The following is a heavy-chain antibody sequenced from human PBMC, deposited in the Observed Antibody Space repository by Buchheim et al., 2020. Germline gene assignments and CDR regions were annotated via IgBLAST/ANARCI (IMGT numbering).Heavy chain of an antibody. CDR1: EFTFSSYW. J-gene: IGHJ6*02. V-gene: IGHV3-7*01. CDR2: IKQDGSEK. D-gene: IGHD6-13*01. CDR3: ARGGYGSSWYAYYYGMDV. Sequence: EVQLVESGGGLVQPGESLRLSCTASEFTFSSYWMSWVRQAPGKGLEWVANIKQDGSEKYYVDSVKGRFTIYRDNAKKSRFLQMNSLRAEDTAVYYCARGGYGSSWYAYYYGMDVWGQGTT.